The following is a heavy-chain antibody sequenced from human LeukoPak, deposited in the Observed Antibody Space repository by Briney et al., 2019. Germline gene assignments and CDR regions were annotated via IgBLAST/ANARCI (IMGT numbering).Heavy chain of an antibody. V-gene: IGHV4-59*08. CDR1: GGSISSYY. CDR2: IYYSGST. J-gene: IGHJ3*02. CDR3: ARHSGKYYYDSSGPLDAFDI. D-gene: IGHD3-22*01. Sequence: SETLSLTCTVSGGSISSYYWSWIRQPPGKGLEWIGYIYYSGSTNYNPSLKSRVTISVDTSKNQFSLKLSSVTAADTAVYSCARHSGKYYYDSSGPLDAFDIWGQGTMVTVSS.